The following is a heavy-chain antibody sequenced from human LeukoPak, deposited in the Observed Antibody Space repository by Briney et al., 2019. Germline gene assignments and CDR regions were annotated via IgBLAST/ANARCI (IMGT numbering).Heavy chain of an antibody. CDR1: GYTFTSYY. D-gene: IGHD3-10*01. CDR3: ARDHSGSWVLYGMDV. V-gene: IGHV1-18*04. CDR2: ISAYNGNT. Sequence: ASVKVSCKASGYTFTSYYMHWVRQAPGQGLEWMGWISAYNGNTNYAQKLQGRVTMTTDTSTSTAYMELRSLRSDDTAVYYCARDHSGSWVLYGMDVWGQGTTVTVSS. J-gene: IGHJ6*02.